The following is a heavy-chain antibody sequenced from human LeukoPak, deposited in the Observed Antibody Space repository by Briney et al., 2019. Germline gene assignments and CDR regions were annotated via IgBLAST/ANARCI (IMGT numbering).Heavy chain of an antibody. J-gene: IGHJ6*03. CDR1: GGSFISSY. Sequence: SETLSLTCTVSGGSFISSYWSWIRQPPGKGLEWIGYIYHDGSTKYNPALKSRVTITVDTSKSQFSLKLSSVTAADTAVYYCAREAPLWSGSNYYYYMDVWGKGTTVTVSS. CDR3: AREAPLWSGSNYYYYMDV. CDR2: IYHDGST. V-gene: IGHV4-59*01. D-gene: IGHD3-3*01.